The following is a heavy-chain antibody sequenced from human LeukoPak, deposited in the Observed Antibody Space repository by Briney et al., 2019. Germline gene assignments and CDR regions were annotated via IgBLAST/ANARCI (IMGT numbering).Heavy chain of an antibody. CDR2: IYYSGST. Sequence: SETLSLTCTVSGGSISSGDYYWSWIRQPPGKGLEWIGYIYYSGSTYYNPSLKSRVTISVDTSKNQFSLKLSSVTAADTAVYYCAADLGFGVAQTPHAFDYWGQGTLVTVSP. CDR1: GGSISSGDYY. CDR3: AADLGFGVAQTPHAFDY. J-gene: IGHJ4*02. V-gene: IGHV4-30-4*01. D-gene: IGHD3-3*01.